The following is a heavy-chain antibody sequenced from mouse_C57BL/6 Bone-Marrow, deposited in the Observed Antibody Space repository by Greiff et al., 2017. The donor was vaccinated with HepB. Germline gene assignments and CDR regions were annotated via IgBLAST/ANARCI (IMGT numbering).Heavy chain of an antibody. CDR2: IDPSDSYT. J-gene: IGHJ1*03. D-gene: IGHD1-1*01. Sequence: VQLQQSGAELVRPGTSVKLSCKASGYTFTSYWMHWVKQRPGQGLEWIGVIDPSDSYTNYNQKFKGKATLTVDTSSSTAYMQLSSLTSEDSAVYYCARASSHWYFDVWGTGTTVTVSS. CDR1: GYTFTSYW. CDR3: ARASSHWYFDV. V-gene: IGHV1-59*01.